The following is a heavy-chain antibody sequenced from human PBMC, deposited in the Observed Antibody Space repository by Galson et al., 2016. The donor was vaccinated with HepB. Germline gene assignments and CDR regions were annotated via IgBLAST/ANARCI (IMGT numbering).Heavy chain of an antibody. D-gene: IGHD3-9*01. CDR3: KRTYSDILTGTSDNYGMDV. J-gene: IGHJ6*02. CDR2: INSDGTST. V-gene: IGHV3-74*01. CDR1: GFTFSSYL. Sequence: SLRLSCAASGFTFSSYLMHWVRQAPGKGLVCVSCINSDGTSTTYADAVKGRFTISRDNAKNTLSLQMNSLRAEDTAVYYCKRTYSDILTGTSDNYGMDVWGQGTTVTVSS.